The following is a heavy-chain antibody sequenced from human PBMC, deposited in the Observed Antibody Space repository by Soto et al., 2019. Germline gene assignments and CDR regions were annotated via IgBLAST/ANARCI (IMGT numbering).Heavy chain of an antibody. V-gene: IGHV1-2*04. CDR3: ARDGDMGYSGYDLSAFDI. J-gene: IGHJ3*02. CDR2: INPNSGGT. D-gene: IGHD5-12*01. CDR1: GYTFTGYY. Sequence: GASLKVSCKSSGYTFTGYYIHWVRQAPGQGLEWMGWINPNSGGTNYAQKFQGWVTMTRDTSISTAYMELSRLRSGDTAVYYCARDGDMGYSGYDLSAFDIWGQGTMVTVSS.